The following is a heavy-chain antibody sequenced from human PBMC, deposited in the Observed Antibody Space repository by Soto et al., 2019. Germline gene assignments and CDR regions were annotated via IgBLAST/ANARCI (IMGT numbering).Heavy chain of an antibody. J-gene: IGHJ6*02. Sequence: SLRLSCSASGFTFSSYAMHWVRQAPGKGLEWVAVISYGGSNKYYADSLKGRFTISRDNSKNTLYLQMNSLRADDTAVYYCARDVESGSSQYYYFYYDMDVWGQGTTVTVSS. D-gene: IGHD1-26*01. CDR3: ARDVESGSSQYYYFYYDMDV. CDR1: GFTFSSYA. CDR2: ISYGGSNK. V-gene: IGHV3-30-3*01.